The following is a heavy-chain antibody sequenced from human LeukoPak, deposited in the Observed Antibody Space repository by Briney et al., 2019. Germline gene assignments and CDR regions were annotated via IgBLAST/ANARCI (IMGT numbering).Heavy chain of an antibody. CDR2: ISYDGSNK. CDR3: ARDRDD. CDR1: GFTFSSYA. J-gene: IGHJ4*02. V-gene: IGHV3-30*04. Sequence: GGSLRLSCAASGFTFSSYAMHWVRQAPGKGLEWVAVISYDGSNKYYADSVKGRFTISRDNSKNTLYLQMNSLRAEDTAVYYCARDRDDWGQGTLVTVSS.